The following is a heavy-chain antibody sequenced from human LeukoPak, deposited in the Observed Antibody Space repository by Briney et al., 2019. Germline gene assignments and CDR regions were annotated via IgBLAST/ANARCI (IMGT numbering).Heavy chain of an antibody. CDR2: INWNGDRT. Sequence: PGGSLRLSCVASGFTFHDYDMSWVRQSPGKGLEWVSGINWNGDRTGYADSVKGRFTISRDNAKKSLYLQMNSLRAEDTALYYCARRDYYGSGSPDFWGQGTLVTVSS. CDR3: ARRDYYGSGSPDF. D-gene: IGHD3-10*01. CDR1: GFTFHDYD. J-gene: IGHJ4*02. V-gene: IGHV3-20*04.